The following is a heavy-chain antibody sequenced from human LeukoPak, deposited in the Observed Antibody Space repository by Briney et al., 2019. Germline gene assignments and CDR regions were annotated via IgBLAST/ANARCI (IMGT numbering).Heavy chain of an antibody. Sequence: SETLSLTCAVYGGSFSGYYWSWIRQPPGKGLEWIGEINHSGSTNYNPSLKSRVTISVDTSKNQFSLELSSVTAADTAVYYCASLRRGELYSLGYWGQGTLVTVSS. V-gene: IGHV4-34*01. CDR3: ASLRRGELYSLGY. D-gene: IGHD3-16*01. CDR2: INHSGST. CDR1: GGSFSGYY. J-gene: IGHJ4*02.